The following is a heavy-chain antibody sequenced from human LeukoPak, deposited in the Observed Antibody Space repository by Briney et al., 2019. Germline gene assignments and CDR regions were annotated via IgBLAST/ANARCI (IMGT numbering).Heavy chain of an antibody. V-gene: IGHV5-51*01. J-gene: IGHJ4*02. CDR1: GYSFTNYW. D-gene: IGHD2-2*01. CDR2: IYPGDSDT. CDR3: ARHDCSSTSCSHFDY. Sequence: GESLKISCKGSGYSFTNYWIGWVRQMPGKGLEWMGIIYPGDSDTRYNPSFQGQVTISADKSISTAYLQWSSLKASDTAVYYCARHDCSSTSCSHFDYWGQGTLVIVSS.